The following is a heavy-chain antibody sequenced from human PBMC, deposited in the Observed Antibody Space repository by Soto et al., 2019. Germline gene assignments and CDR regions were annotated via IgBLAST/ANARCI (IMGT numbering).Heavy chain of an antibody. CDR1: GLTVSSNY. V-gene: IGHV3-53*01. Sequence: EVQLVESGGGLIQPGGSPTPPSPASGLTVSSNYMSWVRQAPGKGLEWVSVIYSGGSTYYADSVKGRFTISRDNSKNTLYLQMNSLRAEDTAVYYCARDRVESGYPEYFQHWGQGTLVTVSS. CDR3: ARDRVESGYPEYFQH. D-gene: IGHD3-22*01. J-gene: IGHJ1*01. CDR2: IYSGGST.